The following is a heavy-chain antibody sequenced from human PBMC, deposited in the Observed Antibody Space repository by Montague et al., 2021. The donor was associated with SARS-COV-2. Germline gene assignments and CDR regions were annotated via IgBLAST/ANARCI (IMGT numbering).Heavy chain of an antibody. D-gene: IGHD1-26*01. V-gene: IGHV3-21*01. Sequence: SLRLSCAVSGFTFSSYSMNWVRQAPGKGLEWVSSISSSSSYIYYADSVKGRFTISRDNAKNSLYLQMNSLRAEDTAVYYCASDRGELHAADYWGQGTLVTVSS. CDR2: ISSSSSYI. J-gene: IGHJ4*02. CDR1: GFTFSSYS. CDR3: ASDRGELHAADY.